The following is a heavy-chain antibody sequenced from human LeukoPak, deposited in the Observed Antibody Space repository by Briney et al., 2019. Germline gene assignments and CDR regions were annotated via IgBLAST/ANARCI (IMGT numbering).Heavy chain of an antibody. CDR2: IWYDGSNK. CDR1: GFIFSSYG. D-gene: IGHD6-19*01. CDR3: ARDGYSSGWYSVGAFDI. J-gene: IGHJ3*02. V-gene: IGHV3-33*01. Sequence: QPGGSLRLSCAASGFIFSSYGMHWVRQAPGKGLECVAIIWYDGSNKYYADSVKGRFSISRDNSKNTLYLQMNSLRAEDTAVYYCARDGYSSGWYSVGAFDIWGQGTMVTVSS.